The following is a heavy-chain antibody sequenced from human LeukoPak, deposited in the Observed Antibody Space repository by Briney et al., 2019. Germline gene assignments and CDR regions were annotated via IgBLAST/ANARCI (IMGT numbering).Heavy chain of an antibody. CDR1: GFTFSSYW. V-gene: IGHV3-7*04. Sequence: GGSLRLSRASSGFTFSSYWMSGVSQARAQGLEWVANMNQDGGEKYYVDSEKGRFAVSRDNAKNSRDLQMNSLRAEDTAVYYCARDLGYCSGGSCYSYYFDSWGQGTLVTVSS. CDR3: ARDLGYCSGGSCYSYYFDS. CDR2: MNQDGGEK. D-gene: IGHD2-15*01. J-gene: IGHJ4*02.